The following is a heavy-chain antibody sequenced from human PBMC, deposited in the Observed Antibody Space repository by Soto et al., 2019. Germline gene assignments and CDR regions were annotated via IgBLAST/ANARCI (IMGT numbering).Heavy chain of an antibody. CDR3: ARGGRYDSSGYYFDY. CDR2: INHSGST. J-gene: IGHJ4*02. CDR1: GGSFSGYY. D-gene: IGHD3-22*01. V-gene: IGHV4-34*01. Sequence: PSETLSLTCAVYGGSFSGYYWSWIRQPPGKGLEWIGEINHSGSTNYNPSLKSRVTISVDTSKNQFSLKLSSVTAADTAVYYCARGGRYDSSGYYFDYWGQGTLVTVSS.